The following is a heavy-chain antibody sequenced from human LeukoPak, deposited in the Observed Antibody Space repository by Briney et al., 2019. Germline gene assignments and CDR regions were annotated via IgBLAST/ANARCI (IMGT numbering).Heavy chain of an antibody. D-gene: IGHD3-10*01. CDR2: INHSGST. Sequence: SETLSLTCAVYGGSFSDYYWSWIRQSPGKGLEWIGEINHSGSTYYNPSLKSRVTISVDTSKSQFSLKLSSVTAADTAVYYCARGLRGSGSAFDIWGQGTMVTVSS. J-gene: IGHJ3*02. CDR1: GGSFSDYY. CDR3: ARGLRGSGSAFDI. V-gene: IGHV4-34*01.